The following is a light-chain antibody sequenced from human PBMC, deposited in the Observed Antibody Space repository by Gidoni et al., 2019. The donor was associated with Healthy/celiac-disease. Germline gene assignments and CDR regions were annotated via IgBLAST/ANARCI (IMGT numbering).Light chain of an antibody. J-gene: IGKJ2*01. CDR2: KAS. CDR3: QQYNSYPYT. V-gene: IGKV1-5*03. CDR1: QSISSW. Sequence: DIQMTQSPSTLSASVGDRVTITCRASQSISSWLAWYQQKPGKAPKLLIYKASSLESEVPSRFSGSGSGTEFTLTISSLQPDDFATYYCQQYNSYPYTFXQXTKLXIK.